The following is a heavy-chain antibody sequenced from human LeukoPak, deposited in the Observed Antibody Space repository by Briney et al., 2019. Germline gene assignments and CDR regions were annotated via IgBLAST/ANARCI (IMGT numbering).Heavy chain of an antibody. J-gene: IGHJ3*02. CDR2: INPDSGGT. D-gene: IGHD7-27*01. CDR3: ARDGAPGDVDAFDI. Sequence: EASVKVSCKASGYTFTGYYMHWVRQAPGQGLEWMGWINPDSGGTNYAQKFQGWVTMTRDTSISTAYMELSRLRSDDTAVYYCARDGAPGDVDAFDIWGQGTMVTVSS. V-gene: IGHV1-2*04. CDR1: GYTFTGYY.